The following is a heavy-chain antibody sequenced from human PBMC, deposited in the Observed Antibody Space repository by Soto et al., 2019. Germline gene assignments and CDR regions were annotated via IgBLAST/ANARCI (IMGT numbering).Heavy chain of an antibody. Sequence: PSETLSLTCTVSGGSISSGDYYWSWIRQPPGKGLEWIGYIYYSGSTYYNPSLKSRVTISVDTSKNQFSLKLSSVTAAGTAVYYCARSFWSGYLRYWGQGTLVTVSS. J-gene: IGHJ4*02. D-gene: IGHD3-3*01. CDR2: IYYSGST. V-gene: IGHV4-30-4*01. CDR3: ARSFWSGYLRY. CDR1: GGSISSGDYY.